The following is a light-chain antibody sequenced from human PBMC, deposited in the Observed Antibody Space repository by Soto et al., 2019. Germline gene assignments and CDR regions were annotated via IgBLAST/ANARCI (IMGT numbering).Light chain of an antibody. CDR1: SSDVGNNNY. V-gene: IGLV2-14*03. Sequence: QSAQTQPASVSGSPGQSITISCTGTSSDVGNNNYVSWYQHNPGRAPKVMICDVTNRPSGVSNRFSGSKSGNTASLTISGLQAEDEADYYCSSFTGSSYVFGTGTKVTVL. CDR3: SSFTGSSYV. CDR2: DVT. J-gene: IGLJ1*01.